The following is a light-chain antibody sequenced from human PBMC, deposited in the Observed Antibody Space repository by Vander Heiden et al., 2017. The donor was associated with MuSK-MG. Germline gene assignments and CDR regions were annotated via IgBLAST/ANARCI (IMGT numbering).Light chain of an antibody. CDR3: LQSDSIPWT. Sequence: DIQMTQSPSSLSASTGDRVTITCRASQSISSYLNWYQQKPVKAPKLLIYAASSSQSGVPSRFSGSGSGTDFTLTISSLQPEDFATYYFLQSDSIPWTFGQWTKVEIK. CDR1: QSISSY. V-gene: IGKV1-39*01. J-gene: IGKJ1*01. CDR2: AAS.